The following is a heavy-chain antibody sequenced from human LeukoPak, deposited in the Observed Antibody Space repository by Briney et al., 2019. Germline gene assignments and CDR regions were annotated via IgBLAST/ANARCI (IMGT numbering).Heavy chain of an antibody. CDR3: ASSDSSPDAFDI. Sequence: GRSLRLSCAASGFTFSSYAMHWVRQAPGKGLEWVAVISYDGSNKYYADSVKGRFTISRDNSKNTLYLQMNSLRAEDTAVYYCASSDSSPDAFDIWGQGTKVTVSS. CDR1: GFTFSSYA. J-gene: IGHJ3*02. V-gene: IGHV3-30*04. CDR2: ISYDGSNK. D-gene: IGHD3-22*01.